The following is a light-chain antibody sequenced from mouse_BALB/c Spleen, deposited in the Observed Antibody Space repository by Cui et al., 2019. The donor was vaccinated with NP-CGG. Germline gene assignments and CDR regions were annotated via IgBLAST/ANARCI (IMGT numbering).Light chain of an antibody. CDR3: ALWYSNHWV. J-gene: IGLJ1*01. CDR2: GTK. CDR1: TGAVTTSNY. Sequence: QAVVTQESALTTSPGETVPLHCRTSTGAVTTSNYASWVQEKPDHLFTGLIGGTKNRAPGVPAKFSGSLIGDKAALTITGAQTEDEAIYFCALWYSNHWVFGGGTKLTVL. V-gene: IGLV1*01.